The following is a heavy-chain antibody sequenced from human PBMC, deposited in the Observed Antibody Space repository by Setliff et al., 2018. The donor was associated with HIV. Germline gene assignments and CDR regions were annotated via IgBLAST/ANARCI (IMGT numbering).Heavy chain of an antibody. V-gene: IGHV4-38-2*01. Sequence: SETLSLTCAVSSYSISSGYYWGWIRQPPGKGLEWIGNIYHSGSTYYNPSLKSRVTISVDTSKNQFSLKLSSVTAADTAVYYCARVQVSGSRLGYGMDVWGQGTTVTVLL. D-gene: IGHD3-10*01. CDR2: IYHSGST. CDR3: ARVQVSGSRLGYGMDV. J-gene: IGHJ6*02. CDR1: SYSISSGYY.